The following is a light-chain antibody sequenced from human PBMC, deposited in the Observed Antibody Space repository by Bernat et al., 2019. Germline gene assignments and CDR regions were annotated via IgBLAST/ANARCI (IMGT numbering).Light chain of an antibody. J-gene: IGKJ4*01. CDR2: EVS. V-gene: IGKV2D-29*01. CDR3: MQSIQLPHT. Sequence: DIVMTQTPLSLSVTPGQPASISCKSSESLLHSDGKTYLSWYLQKAGQPPQVLIYEVSNRFSGVPKRFSGSGSGTDFTLTISRVEPGDVWVYYCMQSIQLPHTFGGGTRLEIK. CDR1: ESLLHSDGKTY.